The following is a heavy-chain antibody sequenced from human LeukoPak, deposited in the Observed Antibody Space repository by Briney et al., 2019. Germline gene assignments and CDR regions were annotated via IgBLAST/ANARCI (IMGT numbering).Heavy chain of an antibody. CDR2: IYYSGST. CDR3: ARGGSGSYSF. CDR1: GGSISSYY. Sequence: SETLSLTCTVSGGSISSYYWSWIRQPPGKGLEWIGYIYYSGSTNYNPSLKSRVTMSVDTSKNQFSLKLSSVTAADTAVYYCARGGSGSYSFWGQGTLVTVSS. V-gene: IGHV4-59*12. J-gene: IGHJ4*02. D-gene: IGHD1-26*01.